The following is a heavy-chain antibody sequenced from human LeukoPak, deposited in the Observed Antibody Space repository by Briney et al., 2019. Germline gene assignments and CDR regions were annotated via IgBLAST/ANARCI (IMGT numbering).Heavy chain of an antibody. CDR1: GYTFTSYG. CDR2: ISAYNGNT. Sequence: ASVKASCKASGYTFTSYGISWVRQAPGQGLEWMGWISAYNGNTNYAQKLQGRVTMTTDTSTSTAYMELRSLRSDDTAVYYCARERPYYDILTGYYGHFDYWGQGTLVTVSS. D-gene: IGHD3-9*01. CDR3: ARERPYYDILTGYYGHFDY. J-gene: IGHJ4*02. V-gene: IGHV1-18*01.